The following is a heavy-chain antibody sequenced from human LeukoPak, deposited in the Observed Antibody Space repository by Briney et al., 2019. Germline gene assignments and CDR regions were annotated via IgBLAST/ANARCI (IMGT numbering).Heavy chain of an antibody. D-gene: IGHD2-15*01. V-gene: IGHV1-69*04. CDR3: ARVRCSGGSCYSGYAFDI. CDR1: GGTFSSYA. CDR2: IIPILGIA. Sequence: ASVKVSCKASGGTFSSYAISWVRQAPGQGLEWMGRIIPILGIANYAQKFQGRVTITADKSTSTAYMELSSLRSEDTAVYYCARVRCSGGSCYSGYAFDIWGQGTMVTVSS. J-gene: IGHJ3*02.